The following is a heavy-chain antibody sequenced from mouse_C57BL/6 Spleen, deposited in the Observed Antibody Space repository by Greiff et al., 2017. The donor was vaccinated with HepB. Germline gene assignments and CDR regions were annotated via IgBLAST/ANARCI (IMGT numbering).Heavy chain of an antibody. CDR3: ASSSLYYGSSSSYYFDY. D-gene: IGHD1-1*01. V-gene: IGHV1-42*01. CDR2: INPSTGGT. Sequence: VQLQQSGPELVKPGASVKISCKASGYSFTGYYMNWVKQSPEKSLEWIGEINPSTGGTTYNQKFKAKATLTVDKSSSTAYMQLKSLTSKDSAVYYCASSSLYYGSSSSYYFDYWGQGTTLTVSS. CDR1: GYSFTGYY. J-gene: IGHJ2*01.